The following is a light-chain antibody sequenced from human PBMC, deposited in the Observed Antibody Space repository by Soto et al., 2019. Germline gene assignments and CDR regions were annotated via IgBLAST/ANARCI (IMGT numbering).Light chain of an antibody. J-gene: IGKJ1*01. V-gene: IGKV1-39*01. Sequence: DIQMTQSPSSLSASVGDRVTITCRASQSINSFLNWYQQKPGRAPTLLIYKISTLQKGVPSRFSGSESGTDFTLTISNLQPEDFATYYCQQSYSTPQTFGQGTKVEIK. CDR1: QSINSF. CDR3: QQSYSTPQT. CDR2: KIS.